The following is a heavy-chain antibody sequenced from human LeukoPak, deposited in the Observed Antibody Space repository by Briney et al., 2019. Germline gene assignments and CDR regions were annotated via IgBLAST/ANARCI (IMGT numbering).Heavy chain of an antibody. J-gene: IGHJ6*04. CDR3: AELGITMIGGV. Sequence: GGSLRLSCAASGFTFSAYGMSWVRQAPGKGLEWVSYISSSGSTIYYADSVKGRFTISRDNAKNSLYLQMNSLRAEDTAVYYCAELGITMIGGVWGKGTTVTISS. D-gene: IGHD3-10*02. CDR2: ISSSGSTI. CDR1: GFTFSAYG. V-gene: IGHV3-48*04.